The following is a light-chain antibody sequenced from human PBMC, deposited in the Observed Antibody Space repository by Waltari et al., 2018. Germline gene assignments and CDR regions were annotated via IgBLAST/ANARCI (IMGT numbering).Light chain of an antibody. V-gene: IGKV1-39*01. CDR1: QSISSY. CDR3: QESYTTPWT. J-gene: IGKJ1*01. CDR2: AAS. Sequence: DIQMTQSPSSLSASVGDRVTITCRASQSISSYLNWYQQKPGKAPKLLIYAASSLQSGFPSRFSGSGSGTDFTLTINSLQPEDFATYYCQESYTTPWTFGQGTKVEIK.